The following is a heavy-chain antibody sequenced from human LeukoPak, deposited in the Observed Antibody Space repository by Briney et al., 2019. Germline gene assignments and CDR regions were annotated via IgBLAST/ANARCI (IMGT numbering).Heavy chain of an antibody. CDR3: ARDPTPTGCLLG. J-gene: IGHJ4*02. D-gene: IGHD1-14*01. V-gene: IGHV1-69*05. Sequence: SMKVSCKASGGTFSSYAISWVRQAPGQGLEWMGRIIPIFGTANYAQKFQGRVTITTDESTSTAYMELSSLRSEDTAVYYCARDPTPTGCLLGWGQGTLVTVSS. CDR1: GGTFSSYA. CDR2: IIPIFGTA.